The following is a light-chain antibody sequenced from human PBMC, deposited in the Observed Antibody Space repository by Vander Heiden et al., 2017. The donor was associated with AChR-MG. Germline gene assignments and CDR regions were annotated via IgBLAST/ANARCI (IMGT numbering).Light chain of an antibody. V-gene: IGLV6-57*01. J-gene: IGLJ3*02. CDR2: EDN. CDR3: QDYNSSNWV. CDR1: SGSNASHY. Sequence: HSVSEATGQTVIISCTRSSGSNASHYVQWYQQHPGNTPTIVIYEDNKRPSGVPERFSGSIESSTTSATPTIAGLENEDEADYYWQDYNSSNWVFGGGTKLTVL.